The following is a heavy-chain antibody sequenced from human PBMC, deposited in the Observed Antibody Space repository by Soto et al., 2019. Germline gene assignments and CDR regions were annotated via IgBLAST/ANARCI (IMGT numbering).Heavy chain of an antibody. CDR2: ISPRNGKT. J-gene: IGHJ3*02. CDR1: GYSFTGYG. D-gene: IGHD3-10*01. V-gene: IGHV1-18*01. CDR3: ARGITMVRGVLLDAFDI. Sequence: ASVKVSCKASGYSFTGYGITWVRQAPGQGLEWMGWISPRNGKTKYPQKLQGRVTMTTDAPTSTAYMELSRLRSDDTAVYYCARGITMVRGVLLDAFDIWGQGTMVTVSS.